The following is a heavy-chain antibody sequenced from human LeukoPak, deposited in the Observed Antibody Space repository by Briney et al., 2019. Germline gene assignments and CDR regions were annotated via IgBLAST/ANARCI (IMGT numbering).Heavy chain of an antibody. Sequence: AGGSLRLSCAASGFIFSSYDMHWVRQGTGKGLEWVSAIHSPGDTHYAGSVKGRVTISRDNAENSAYLQMNSLRVGDTAVYYCARGQCSSSSCSTSVRGLDGWGQGTVVTVFS. CDR1: GFIFSSYD. D-gene: IGHD2-2*01. CDR2: IHSPGDT. CDR3: ARGQCSSSSCSTSVRGLDG. J-gene: IGHJ3*01. V-gene: IGHV3-13*01.